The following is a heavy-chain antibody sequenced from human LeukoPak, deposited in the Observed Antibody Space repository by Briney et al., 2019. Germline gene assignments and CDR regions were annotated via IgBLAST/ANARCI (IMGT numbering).Heavy chain of an antibody. Sequence: KPSETLPLTCTVSGGSISSYYWTWIRQPPGKGLEWIGHIYYSGSTNYNPSLKSRVTISVDTSKNQFSLKLSSVTAADTAVYYCASGGFYDSSGYHGGWFDPWGQGTLVTVSS. CDR2: IYYSGST. D-gene: IGHD3-22*01. CDR1: GGSISSYY. J-gene: IGHJ5*02. CDR3: ASGGFYDSSGYHGGWFDP. V-gene: IGHV4-59*08.